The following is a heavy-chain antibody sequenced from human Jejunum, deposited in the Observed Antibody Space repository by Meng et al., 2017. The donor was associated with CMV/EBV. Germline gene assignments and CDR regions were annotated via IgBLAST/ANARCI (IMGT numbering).Heavy chain of an antibody. CDR1: GFPFSDHY. CDR2: IRNKANSYTT. Sequence: CAASGFPFSDHYIDWVRQAPGKGLDWVGRIRNKANSYTTEYAASVKGRFVISRDNSKNSLYLQMNGLKSEDTAFYYCARVDTGKPYDYWGQGTLVTVSS. V-gene: IGHV3-72*01. CDR3: ARVDTGKPYDY. J-gene: IGHJ4*02.